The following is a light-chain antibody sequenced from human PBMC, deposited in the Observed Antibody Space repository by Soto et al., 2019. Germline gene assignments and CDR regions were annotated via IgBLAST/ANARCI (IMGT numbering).Light chain of an antibody. CDR3: QQGYSTPIT. CDR1: QTIRTY. V-gene: IGKV1-39*01. J-gene: IGKJ5*01. Sequence: DIQMTQSPSSLSASVGDRVTLICRASQTIRTYLNWYQQKPVKAPKPLIYDASSLHSGVPSRFSGSGSGTDFTLTISSLQPEDFATYYCQQGYSTPITFGHGTRLEIK. CDR2: DAS.